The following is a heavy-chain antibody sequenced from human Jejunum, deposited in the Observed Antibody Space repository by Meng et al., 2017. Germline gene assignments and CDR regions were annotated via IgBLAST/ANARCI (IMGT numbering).Heavy chain of an antibody. J-gene: IGHJ4*02. CDR1: GYSFTNYD. CDR3: ARDLAGSHRGGYFDF. CDR2: INPNSGNT. Sequence: ASVKVSCKASGYSFTNYDINWVRQAPGQGLEWMGWINPNSGNTGYAQKFQGRVTLTRNTSISTAYVEVSSLRSEDTSVYYCARDLAGSHRGGYFDFWGQGTLVTVSS. D-gene: IGHD3-10*01. V-gene: IGHV1-8*03.